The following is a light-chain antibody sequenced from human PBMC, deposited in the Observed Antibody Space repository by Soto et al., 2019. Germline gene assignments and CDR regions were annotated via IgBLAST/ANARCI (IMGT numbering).Light chain of an antibody. Sequence: EIVMTQSPATLSMSPGERATLSCRASQSVSIYLAWFQQKPGQAPRLLIYGASTRATGIPARFSGSGSGTEFTLTISSLQSEDFAVYYCQQYSNWPRTFGQGTKVEIK. CDR1: QSVSIY. CDR2: GAS. CDR3: QQYSNWPRT. V-gene: IGKV3-15*01. J-gene: IGKJ1*01.